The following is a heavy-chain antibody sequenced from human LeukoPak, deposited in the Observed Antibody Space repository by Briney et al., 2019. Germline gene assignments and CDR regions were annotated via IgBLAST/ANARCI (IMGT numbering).Heavy chain of an antibody. CDR2: IYHSGST. Sequence: SETLSLTCAVSGGSISSSNWWTWVRQPPGKGLEWIGEIYHSGSTNYNPSLKSRVTISVDTSKNQFSLKLSSVTAADTAVYYCARVLWFGESTAFDYWGQGTLVTVSS. CDR3: ARVLWFGESTAFDY. J-gene: IGHJ4*02. D-gene: IGHD3-10*01. V-gene: IGHV4-4*02. CDR1: GGSISSSNW.